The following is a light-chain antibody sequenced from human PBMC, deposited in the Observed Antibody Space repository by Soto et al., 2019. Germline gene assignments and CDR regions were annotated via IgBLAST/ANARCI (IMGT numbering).Light chain of an antibody. J-gene: IGKJ1*01. CDR3: QQYGSSGT. CDR1: QNLGTLY. CDR2: SAS. V-gene: IGKV3-20*01. Sequence: EIVLTQSPGTLSLSPGERGTLSCRASQNLGTLYLAWFQQQSGQAPRLLIYSASRRATGIPDRFSGSGSGTDFTLTISRLEPEDFAVYYCQQYGSSGTFGQGTKVDIK.